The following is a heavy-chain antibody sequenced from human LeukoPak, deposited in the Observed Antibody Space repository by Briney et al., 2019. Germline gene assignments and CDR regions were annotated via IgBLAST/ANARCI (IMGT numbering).Heavy chain of an antibody. Sequence: SQTLSLTCVISGDSVSSNNGAWNWIRQSPWRGVEWLGRTYYRSKLYIDYAVYGKSRISIKPDTSKNQFSLQLNSVTPEDTAEYYCAREGVGESTGWYAFDYWGQGTLVTVSS. J-gene: IGHJ4*02. V-gene: IGHV6-1*01. D-gene: IGHD6-19*01. CDR1: GDSVSSNNGA. CDR2: TYYRSKLYI. CDR3: AREGVGESTGWYAFDY.